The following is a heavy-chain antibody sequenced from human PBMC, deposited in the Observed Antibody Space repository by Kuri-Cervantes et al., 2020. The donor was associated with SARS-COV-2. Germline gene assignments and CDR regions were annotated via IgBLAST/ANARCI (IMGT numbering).Heavy chain of an antibody. D-gene: IGHD3-3*01. Sequence: ASVLVTCRASGYAFTGYDKHWVRQAPGQGLEWMGWINPNSGGTNYAQKFQGWVTMTRDTSISTAYMELRSLRSYDTAVYYCARGLDFWSGYYGMDVWGQGTTVTVSS. CDR1: GYAFTGYD. CDR2: INPNSGGT. J-gene: IGHJ6*02. CDR3: ARGLDFWSGYYGMDV. V-gene: IGHV1-2*04.